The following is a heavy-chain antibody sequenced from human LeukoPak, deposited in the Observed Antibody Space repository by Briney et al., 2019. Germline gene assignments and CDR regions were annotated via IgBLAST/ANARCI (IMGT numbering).Heavy chain of an antibody. J-gene: IGHJ4*02. CDR1: GFTFSNYW. D-gene: IGHD2-2*01. CDR3: ASGGVLGYCSSTSCQ. Sequence: PGGSLRLSCAASGFTFSNYWMHWVRQAPGKGLVWVSRINSDGSSTSYADSVKGRFTISRDNAKNTLYLQMNSLRAEDTAVYYCASGGVLGYCSSTSCQGGQGTLVTVSS. CDR2: INSDGSST. V-gene: IGHV3-74*01.